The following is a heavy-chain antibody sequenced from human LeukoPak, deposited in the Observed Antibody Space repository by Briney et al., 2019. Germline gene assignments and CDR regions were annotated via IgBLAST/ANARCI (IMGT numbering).Heavy chain of an antibody. V-gene: IGHV3-21*01. D-gene: IGHD3-10*01. J-gene: IGHJ6*03. CDR2: ISSSSSYI. CDR3: AVMGTYYYGSGSRYYMDV. Sequence: GGSLRLSRAASGFPLSRFSMNCVRQAPGKGLEWGSSISSSSSYIYYADSVKGRFTISRDNAKNSLYLQMNSLRAEDTAVYYCAVMGTYYYGSGSRYYMDVWGKGTTVTISS. CDR1: GFPLSRFS.